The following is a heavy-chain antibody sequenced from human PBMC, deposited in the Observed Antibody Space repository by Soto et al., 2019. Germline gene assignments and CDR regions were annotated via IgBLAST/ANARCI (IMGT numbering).Heavy chain of an antibody. J-gene: IGHJ4*02. V-gene: IGHV3-74*03. Sequence: EVQLVESGGGLVQPGGSLILSCAASGFTFSNYWMVWVRQAPRKGLVWVSRIIGDGLYTTYADSVKGRFTISRDNAKNTVYLQMNSLRVEDTAVYYCARGILGSGTATAHWGQGTLVTVSS. CDR1: GFTFSNYW. D-gene: IGHD3-10*01. CDR2: IIGDGLYT. CDR3: ARGILGSGTATAH.